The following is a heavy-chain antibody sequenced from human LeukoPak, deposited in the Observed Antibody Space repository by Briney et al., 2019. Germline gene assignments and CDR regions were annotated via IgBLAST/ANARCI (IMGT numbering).Heavy chain of an antibody. CDR2: IWYDGSNK. Sequence: GGSLRLSCAASGFTFSSYGMHWVRQAPGKGLEWVAVIWYDGSNKYYAYSVKGRFTISRDNSKNTLYLQMNSLRAEDTAVYYCAKGDYDYGGFDPWGQGTLVTVSS. D-gene: IGHD3-3*01. V-gene: IGHV3-33*06. CDR3: AKGDYDYGGFDP. J-gene: IGHJ5*02. CDR1: GFTFSSYG.